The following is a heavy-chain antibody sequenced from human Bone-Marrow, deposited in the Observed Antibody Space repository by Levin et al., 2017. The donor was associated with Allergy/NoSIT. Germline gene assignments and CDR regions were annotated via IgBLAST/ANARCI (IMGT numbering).Heavy chain of an antibody. CDR2: INPNSGGT. J-gene: IGHJ4*02. V-gene: IGHV1-2*02. CDR1: GYTFTGYY. D-gene: IGHD5-18*01. CDR3: ARPHDRQLWLQIDY. Sequence: ASVKVSCKASGYTFTGYYMHWVRQAPGQGLEWMGWINPNSGGTNYAQKFQGRVTMTRDTSISTAYMELSRLRSDDTAVYYCARPHDRQLWLQIDYWGQGTLVTVSS.